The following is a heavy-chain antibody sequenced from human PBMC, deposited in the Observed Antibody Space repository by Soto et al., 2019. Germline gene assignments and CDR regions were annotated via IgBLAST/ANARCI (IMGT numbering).Heavy chain of an antibody. CDR3: ARQYYDFWSGYNYGMDV. J-gene: IGHJ6*02. CDR2: MNPNNGNT. D-gene: IGHD3-3*01. CDR1: GYTFTSYD. Sequence: QVQLVQSGAEVKKPGASVKVSCKASGYTFTSYDINWVRQATGQGLEWMGWMNPNNGNTGYAQKFQGRVTMTRNTSISTAYIELSSLRSEDTAVYYCARQYYDFWSGYNYGMDVWGQGTTVTVSS. V-gene: IGHV1-8*01.